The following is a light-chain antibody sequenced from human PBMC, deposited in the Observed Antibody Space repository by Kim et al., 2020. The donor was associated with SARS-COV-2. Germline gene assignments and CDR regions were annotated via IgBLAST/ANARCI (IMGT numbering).Light chain of an antibody. CDR2: QDS. Sequence: SYELTQPPSVSVSPGQTASITCSGDKLGDKYACWYQQKPGQSPVLVIYQDSKRPSGIPERFSGSNSGNTATLTISGTQAMDEADYYCQAWDSSTEVFGTGTKFPV. CDR3: QAWDSSTEV. V-gene: IGLV3-1*01. CDR1: KLGDKY. J-gene: IGLJ1*01.